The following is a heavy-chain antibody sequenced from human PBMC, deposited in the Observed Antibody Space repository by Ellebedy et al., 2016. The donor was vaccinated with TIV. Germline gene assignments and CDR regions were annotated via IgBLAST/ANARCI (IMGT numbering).Heavy chain of an antibody. CDR1: GGTFSSYA. CDR3: AREGGGKVTAFDY. D-gene: IGHD2-21*02. Sequence: SVKVSXXASGGTFSSYAISWVRQAPGQGLEWMGGIIPIFGTANYAQKFQGRVTITADESTSTAYMELSSLRSEDTAVYYCAREGGGKVTAFDYWGQGTLITVSS. J-gene: IGHJ4*02. CDR2: IIPIFGTA. V-gene: IGHV1-69*13.